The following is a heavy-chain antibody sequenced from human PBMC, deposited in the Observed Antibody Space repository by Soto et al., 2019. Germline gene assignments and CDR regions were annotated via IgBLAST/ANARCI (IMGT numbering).Heavy chain of an antibody. CDR3: AKNSGWFNS. CDR1: GFPFSTTY. CDR2: IYCGGGST. V-gene: IGHV3-23*05. Sequence: PWGSLRLSCEASGFPFSTTYMSWFRQAPGKGLEWVSTIYCGGGSTYNADFVNGRLTIYRDNSKNTVYLQMTTLRVDDTAKYYCAKNSGWFNSWGQGTLVTVSS. J-gene: IGHJ5*01. D-gene: IGHD3-10*01.